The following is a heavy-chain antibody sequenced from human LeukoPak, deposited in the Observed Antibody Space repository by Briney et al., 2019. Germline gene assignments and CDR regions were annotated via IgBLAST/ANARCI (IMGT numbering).Heavy chain of an antibody. CDR1: GGSISSGGYS. J-gene: IGHJ4*02. CDR3: ARDLSRWSSSSPSL. Sequence: PSETLSLTCAVPGGSISSGGYSWSWIRQPPGKGLEWIGYIYHSGSTYYNPSLKSRVTISVDRSKNQFSLKLSSVTAADTAVYYCARDLSRWSSSSPSLWGQGTLVTVSS. D-gene: IGHD6-13*01. V-gene: IGHV4-30-2*01. CDR2: IYHSGST.